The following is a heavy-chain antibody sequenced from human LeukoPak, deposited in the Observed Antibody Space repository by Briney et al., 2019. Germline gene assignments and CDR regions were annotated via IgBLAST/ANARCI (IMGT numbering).Heavy chain of an antibody. J-gene: IGHJ4*02. D-gene: IGHD6-19*01. CDR1: GGSISSGSYY. Sequence: SQTLSLTCTVSGGSISSGSYYWSWIRQPAGKGLEWIGYIYYSGSTNYNPSLKSRVTISVDTSKNQFSLKLSSVTAADTAVYYCARGGWIPIDYWGQGTLVTVSS. CDR3: ARGGWIPIDY. V-gene: IGHV4-61*10. CDR2: IYYSGST.